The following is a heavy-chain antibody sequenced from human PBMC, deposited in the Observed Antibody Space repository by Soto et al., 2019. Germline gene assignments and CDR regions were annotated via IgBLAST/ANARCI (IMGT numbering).Heavy chain of an antibody. D-gene: IGHD3-22*01. CDR2: IYYSGST. CDR1: GGSISSGDYY. CDR3: ARYGASSGPHPFDI. J-gene: IGHJ3*02. Sequence: QVQLQESGPGLVKPSQTLSLTCTVSGGSISSGDYYWSWIRQPPGKGLEWIGYIYYSGSTYYNPSLTSLVSIPVATSKNQFSLKLSSVTAADTAVYYCARYGASSGPHPFDIWGQGTMVTVSS. V-gene: IGHV4-30-4*01.